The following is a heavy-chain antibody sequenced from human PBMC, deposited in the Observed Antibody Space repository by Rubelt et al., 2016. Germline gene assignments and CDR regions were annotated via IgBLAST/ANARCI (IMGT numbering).Heavy chain of an antibody. D-gene: IGHD6-13*01. CDR3: ARGRRGSSSWLGRDYYGMDV. J-gene: IGHJ6*02. Sequence: QVQLQQWGAGLLKPSETLSLTCAVYGGSFSGYYWSWIRQPPGKGLEWIGEINHSGSTNSNPSLKSRVTISGDASKNQFSRKLSSVTAADTAVYYCARGRRGSSSWLGRDYYGMDVWGQGTTVTVSS. CDR2: INHSGST. CDR1: GGSFSGYY. V-gene: IGHV4-34*01.